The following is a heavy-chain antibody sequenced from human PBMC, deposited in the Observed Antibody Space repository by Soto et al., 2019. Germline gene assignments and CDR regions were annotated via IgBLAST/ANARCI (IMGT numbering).Heavy chain of an antibody. Sequence: ASVKVSCKVSGYTLTELSMHWVRQAPGKGLEWMGGFDPEDGETIYAQEFQGRVTMTEDTSTDTAYMELSSLRSEDTAVYYCATTYGSGSRTHYYFDYWGQGTLVTVSS. V-gene: IGHV1-24*01. CDR3: ATTYGSGSRTHYYFDY. J-gene: IGHJ4*02. D-gene: IGHD3-10*01. CDR1: GYTLTELS. CDR2: FDPEDGET.